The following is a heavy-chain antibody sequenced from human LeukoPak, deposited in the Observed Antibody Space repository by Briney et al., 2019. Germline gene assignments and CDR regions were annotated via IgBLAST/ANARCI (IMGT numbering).Heavy chain of an antibody. Sequence: SETLSLTCTVSGGSISSYYWSWIRQPPGKGLEWIGYIYYSGGTNYNPSLKSRVTFSVDTSKNQFSLKLSSVTAADTAVYYCARLGFSNSGSYLAPSDYWGQGTLVTVSS. CDR3: ARLGFSNSGSYLAPSDY. CDR1: GGSISSYY. D-gene: IGHD1-26*01. V-gene: IGHV4-59*08. CDR2: IYYSGGT. J-gene: IGHJ4*02.